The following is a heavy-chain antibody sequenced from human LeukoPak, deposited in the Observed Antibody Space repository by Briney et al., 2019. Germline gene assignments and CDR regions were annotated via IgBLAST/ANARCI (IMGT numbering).Heavy chain of an antibody. J-gene: IGHJ6*03. V-gene: IGHV3-53*01. CDR3: ARRSGSYFHYYYYYMDV. D-gene: IGHD1-26*01. CDR1: GFTVGSNY. Sequence: GGSLRLSCAASGFTVGSNYMSWVRQAPGKGLEWVSVIYSGGSTYYADSVKGRFTISRDNSKNTLYLQMNSLRAEDTAVYYCARRSGSYFHYYYYYMDVWGKGTTVTVSS. CDR2: IYSGGST.